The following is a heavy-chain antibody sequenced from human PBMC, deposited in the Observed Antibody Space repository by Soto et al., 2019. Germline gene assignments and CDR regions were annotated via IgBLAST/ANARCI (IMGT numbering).Heavy chain of an antibody. CDR2: IYHSGNT. V-gene: IGHV4-4*02. J-gene: IGHJ4*02. CDR3: ARDPGIAAAGSFDS. Sequence: VSCGKIRNLCWWSRVNKTPGKGLEWIGEIYHSGNTNYNPSLKSRVTMSLDKSKNQFFPHVNSVTAADTAVYYCARDPGIAAAGSFDSWGPGTLVTVST. CDR1: CGKIRNLCW. D-gene: IGHD6-13*01.